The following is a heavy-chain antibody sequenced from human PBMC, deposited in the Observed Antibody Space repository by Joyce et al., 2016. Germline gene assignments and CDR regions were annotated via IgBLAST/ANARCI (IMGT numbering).Heavy chain of an antibody. J-gene: IGHJ4*02. Sequence: QVQLQESGPGLVKPSQTLSLTCSVSGGSVSSGGYFWGWIRQHGGKGLGWIGYIYNSGTTYYNSSLKSRTTMSVDTSKNQFSLTMTYVTAADTAVYYCARALGLRGGLDYWGQGSLLTVSS. CDR3: ARALGLRGGLDY. V-gene: IGHV4-31*03. CDR2: IYNSGTT. D-gene: IGHD3-10*01. CDR1: GGSVSSGGYF.